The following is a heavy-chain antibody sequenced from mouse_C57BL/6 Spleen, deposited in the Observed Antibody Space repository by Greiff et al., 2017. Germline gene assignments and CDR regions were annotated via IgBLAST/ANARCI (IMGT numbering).Heavy chain of an antibody. CDR3: ARSEDTTVPY. D-gene: IGHD1-1*01. J-gene: IGHJ2*01. CDR2: INPSSGYT. CDR1: GYTFTSYT. Sequence: QVQLQQSGAELARPGASVKMSCKASGYTFTSYTMHWVKQRPGQGLEWIGYINPSSGYTKYNQKFKDKATLTADISSSTAYMQLSSLTSEDSAVYYCARSEDTTVPYWGQGTTLTVAS. V-gene: IGHV1-4*01.